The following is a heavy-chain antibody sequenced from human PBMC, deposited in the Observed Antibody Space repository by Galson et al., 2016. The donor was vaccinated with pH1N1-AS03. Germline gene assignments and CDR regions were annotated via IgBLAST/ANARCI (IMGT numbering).Heavy chain of an antibody. J-gene: IGHJ3*02. CDR2: IWPADSDT. D-gene: IGHD2-15*01. V-gene: IGHV5-51*01. CDR3: ARQKYCSGGSCFLYYDAFDM. Sequence: QSGAEVKKPGESLKISCQASGYIFSSYWIGWVRQRPGKGLEWMGIIWPADSDTKYSPSFPGQVTISVDTSLNTAYLQWSSLEASDTAMYFCARQKYCSGGSCFLYYDAFDMWGQGTLVTVSS. CDR1: GYIFSSYW.